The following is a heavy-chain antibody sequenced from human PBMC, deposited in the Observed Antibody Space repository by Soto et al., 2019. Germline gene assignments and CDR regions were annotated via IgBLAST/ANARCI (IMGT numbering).Heavy chain of an antibody. CDR2: INPKSGDT. CDR3: ARSSGGYSYNGMDV. CDR1: GYTFTGYY. D-gene: IGHD1-26*01. J-gene: IGHJ6*02. Sequence: QEQLVQSGAEVKQPGASVKVSCKAPGYTFTGYYIHWVRQAPGQGLEWMGWINPKSGDTKYAQKFQGRVTVTRDTSISTAYMELSRLRADDTAVYYCARSSGGYSYNGMDVWGQGTTVTVSS. V-gene: IGHV1-2*02.